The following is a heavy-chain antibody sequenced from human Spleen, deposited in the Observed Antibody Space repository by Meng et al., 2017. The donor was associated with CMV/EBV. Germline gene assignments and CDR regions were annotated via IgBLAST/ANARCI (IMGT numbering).Heavy chain of an antibody. V-gene: IGHV4-39*07. CDR2: IYYSGST. Sequence: SISSSSYYWGWIRQPPGKGLEWIGSIYYSGSTYYNPSLKSRVTISVDTSKNQFSLKLSSVTAADTAVYYCARTHYDFWSGYPNWFDPWGQGTLVTVSS. J-gene: IGHJ5*02. CDR3: ARTHYDFWSGYPNWFDP. CDR1: SISSSSYY. D-gene: IGHD3-3*01.